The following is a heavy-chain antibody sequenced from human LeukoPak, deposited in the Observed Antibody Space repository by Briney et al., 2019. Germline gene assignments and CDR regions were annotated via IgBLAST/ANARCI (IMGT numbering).Heavy chain of an antibody. Sequence: GSLRLSCAASGFTFSSYAMSWVRQAPGKGLEWVSYISSSGSTIYYADSVKGRFTISRDNAKNSLHLQMNSLRAEDTAIYYCARLPYSGYGGGRVYWGQGTLVTVSS. V-gene: IGHV3-48*04. J-gene: IGHJ4*02. CDR1: GFTFSSYA. CDR3: ARLPYSGYGGGRVY. D-gene: IGHD5-12*01. CDR2: ISSSGSTI.